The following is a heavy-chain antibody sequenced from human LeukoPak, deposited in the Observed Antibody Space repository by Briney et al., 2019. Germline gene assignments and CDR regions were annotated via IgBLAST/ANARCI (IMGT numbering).Heavy chain of an antibody. V-gene: IGHV3-30*04. J-gene: IGHJ4*02. CDR3: ARAVYGDPFDY. Sequence: PGGSLRLSCAASGFTFSSYAMHWVRQAPGKGLEWVALISDDGSNKFYADSVKGRFTISRDNSKNTLYLQMNSLRAEDTAVYYCARAVYGDPFDYWGQGTLVTVSS. D-gene: IGHD4-17*01. CDR2: ISDDGSNK. CDR1: GFTFSSYA.